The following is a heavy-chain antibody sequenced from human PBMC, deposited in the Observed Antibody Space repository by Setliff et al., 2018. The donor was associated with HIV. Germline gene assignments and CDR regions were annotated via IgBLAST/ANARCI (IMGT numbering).Heavy chain of an antibody. V-gene: IGHV4-4*07. D-gene: IGHD4-17*01. CDR2: VSSRGDT. Sequence: SETLSLTCTVSDSGTYYWSWIRQPAGKGLEWIGRVSSRGDTNYNPSLKSRVTMSVDTSKNQLSLKLTSVTASDTAVYYSARAAAGNTGPFDLWGQGSPVTV. CDR3: ARAAAGNTGPFDL. J-gene: IGHJ4*02. CDR1: DSGTYY.